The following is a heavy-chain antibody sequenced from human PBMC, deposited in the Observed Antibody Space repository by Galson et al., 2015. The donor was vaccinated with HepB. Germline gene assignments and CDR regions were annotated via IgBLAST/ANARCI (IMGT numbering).Heavy chain of an antibody. V-gene: IGHV3-23*01. CDR1: GFTFSRYA. CDR3: AKGGDYLQYYGMDV. D-gene: IGHD3-16*01. J-gene: IGHJ6*02. Sequence: SLRLSCAASGFTFSRYAMSWVRQAPGKGLEWVSSASASGGGTYSADSVKGRFTISRDNSKNTLYLQMNSLRAEDSAVYYCAKGGDYLQYYGMDVWGQGTTVTVSS. CDR2: ASASGGGT.